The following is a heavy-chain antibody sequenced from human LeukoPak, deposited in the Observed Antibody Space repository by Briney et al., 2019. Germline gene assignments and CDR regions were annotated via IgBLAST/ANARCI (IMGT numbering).Heavy chain of an antibody. Sequence: ASVKVACKASGYTFTGYYMHWVRQAPGQGREWMGWMNPSSGGTNYAQKFQGRVTMTRDTPITPAYMELSRLRSDDTAVYYCARDSIGSGGWAGNAFDIWGQGTTVTVSS. CDR2: MNPSSGGT. V-gene: IGHV1-2*02. J-gene: IGHJ3*02. CDR3: ARDSIGSGGWAGNAFDI. D-gene: IGHD6-19*01. CDR1: GYTFTGYY.